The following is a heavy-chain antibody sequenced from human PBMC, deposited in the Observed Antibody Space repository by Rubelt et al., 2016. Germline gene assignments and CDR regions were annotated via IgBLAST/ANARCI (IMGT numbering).Heavy chain of an antibody. D-gene: IGHD3-10*01. CDR3: ATRSLWFGEIDRYFDY. V-gene: IGHV1-24*01. CDR2: FDREDGET. J-gene: IGHJ4*02. Sequence: QVQLVQSGAEVKKPGASVKVSCKVSGYTLTELSMHWVRQAPGKGLEWMGGFDREDGETIYAQKFQGRVTMTEDTSTDTAYMGLGSLRSEDTAVYYCATRSLWFGEIDRYFDYWGQGTLVTVSS. CDR1: GYTLTELS.